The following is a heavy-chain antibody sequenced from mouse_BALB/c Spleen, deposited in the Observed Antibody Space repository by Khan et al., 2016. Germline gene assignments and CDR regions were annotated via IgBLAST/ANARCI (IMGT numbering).Heavy chain of an antibody. CDR2: IWAGGST. CDR1: GFSLTNSG. J-gene: IGHJ3*01. D-gene: IGHD2-4*01. V-gene: IGHV2-9*02. Sequence: QVQLKESGPGLVAPSQSLSITCTVSGFSLTNSGVHWVRQPPGKGLDWLGVIWAGGSTEYNSALMSRLSITKDNSQNQVFLKMNSLQTDDTASYYCARDDQDYDACFASWGQGTLVTVSA. CDR3: ARDDQDYDACFAS.